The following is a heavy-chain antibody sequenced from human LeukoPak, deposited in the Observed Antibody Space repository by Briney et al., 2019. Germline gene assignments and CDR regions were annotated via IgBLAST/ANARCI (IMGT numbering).Heavy chain of an antibody. Sequence: ASVKVSCKASGYTLTGYYMHWVRLAPGQGLEWMGWINPSSGDTNYAQKFQGRVTMTRGTSISTAYMELSRLRSEDTAVYYCATPPRYYYDSSGYYYYWGQGTLVTVSS. D-gene: IGHD3-22*01. CDR3: ATPPRYYYDSSGYYYY. CDR1: GYTLTGYY. V-gene: IGHV1-2*02. CDR2: INPSSGDT. J-gene: IGHJ4*02.